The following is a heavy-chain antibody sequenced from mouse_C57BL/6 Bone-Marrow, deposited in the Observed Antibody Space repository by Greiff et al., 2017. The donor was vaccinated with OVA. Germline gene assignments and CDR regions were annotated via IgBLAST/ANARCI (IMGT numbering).Heavy chain of an antibody. Sequence: EVQLVESGAELVRPGASVKLSCTASGFNIKDDYMHWVKQRPEQGLEWIGWIDPENGDTEYASKFQGKATITADTSSNTAYLQLSSLTSEDTAVYYCTTRSMDYWGQGTSVTVSS. V-gene: IGHV14-4*01. CDR1: GFNIKDDY. CDR2: IDPENGDT. J-gene: IGHJ4*01. CDR3: TTRSMDY.